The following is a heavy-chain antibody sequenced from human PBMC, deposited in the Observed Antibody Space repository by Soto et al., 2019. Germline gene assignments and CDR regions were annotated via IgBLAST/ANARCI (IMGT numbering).Heavy chain of an antibody. V-gene: IGHV1-69*13. Sequence: SVEVSWQASGAAFSRYAIMWVRQAPGQGLEWMGGIIPIFGTANYAQKFQGRVTITADESTSTAYMELSSLRSEDTAVYYCARGYYDILTAGRRFGAFDIWGQGTMVTGSS. CDR3: ARGYYDILTAGRRFGAFDI. D-gene: IGHD3-9*01. CDR2: IIPIFGTA. CDR1: GAAFSRYA. J-gene: IGHJ3*02.